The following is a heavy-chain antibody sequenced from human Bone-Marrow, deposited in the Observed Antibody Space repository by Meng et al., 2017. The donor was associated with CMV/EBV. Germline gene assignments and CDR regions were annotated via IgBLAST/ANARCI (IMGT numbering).Heavy chain of an antibody. D-gene: IGHD3-16*01. V-gene: IGHV3-33*06. J-gene: IGHJ5*02. CDR3: AKGLEWFDP. Sequence: GESLKISCAASGFTFRAYGVHWVRQAPGKGLEWVAVIWYDGSNKYYADSVKGRFTISRDNSKNTLYLQMNSLRAEDTAVYYCAKGLEWFDPWGQGTRVTGSS. CDR1: GFTFRAYG. CDR2: IWYDGSNK.